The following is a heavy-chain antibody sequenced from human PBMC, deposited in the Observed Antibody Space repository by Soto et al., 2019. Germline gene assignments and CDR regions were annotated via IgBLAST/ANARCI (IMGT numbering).Heavy chain of an antibody. V-gene: IGHV3-74*01. CDR3: ARGEYPSVAVPAAIDY. CDR2: INSDGSST. J-gene: IGHJ4*02. Sequence: EVQLVESGGGLVQPGGSLRLSCAASEFTFSSYWMHWVRQVPGKGLVWVSRINSDGSSTGYADSVKGRFTISRDNAKNTLYLQMNSLRAEDTAVYYCARGEYPSVAVPAAIDYWGQGTLVTVSS. D-gene: IGHD2-2*02. CDR1: EFTFSSYW.